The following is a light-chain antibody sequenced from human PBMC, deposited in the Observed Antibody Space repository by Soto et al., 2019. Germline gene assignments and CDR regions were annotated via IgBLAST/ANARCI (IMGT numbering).Light chain of an antibody. CDR1: QSVSSD. Sequence: EIVLTQSPATLSVSPGDRATLSCRASQSVSSDLAWFQQKPGQAPRLLIYGASTRATGIPARFSGSGSGTEFTLTISSLQSEDFAXYYXQXYNNWPLTFGGGTKVEIK. CDR3: QXYNNWPLT. V-gene: IGKV3-15*01. CDR2: GAS. J-gene: IGKJ4*01.